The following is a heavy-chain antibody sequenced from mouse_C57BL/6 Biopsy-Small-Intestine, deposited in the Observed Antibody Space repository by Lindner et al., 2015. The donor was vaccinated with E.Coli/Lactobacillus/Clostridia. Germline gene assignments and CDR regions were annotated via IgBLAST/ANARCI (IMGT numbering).Heavy chain of an antibody. CDR1: GYSFTDYN. CDR3: ARRGDYYGSSYYAMDY. D-gene: IGHD1-1*01. CDR2: INPNYGTT. J-gene: IGHJ4*01. Sequence: VQLQESGPELVKPGASVKISCKASGYSFTDYNMNWVKQSNGKSLEWIGAINPNYGTTSYNQKFKGKATLTVDQSSSSAYMQLSSLTTEDSAIYYCARRGDYYGSSYYAMDYWGQGTSVTVSS. V-gene: IGHV1-39*01.